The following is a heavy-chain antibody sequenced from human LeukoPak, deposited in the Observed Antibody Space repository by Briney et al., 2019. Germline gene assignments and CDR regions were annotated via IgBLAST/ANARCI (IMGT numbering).Heavy chain of an antibody. J-gene: IGHJ5*02. CDR2: INSDGSST. Sequence: PGGSLRLSCAASGFTFSSYWMHWVRQAPGKGLVWVSRINSDGSSTSYADSVKGRFTISRDNAKNTLYLQMNSLRAEDTAVYYCARGPSSSSWYASWFDPWGQGTLVTVSS. V-gene: IGHV3-74*01. CDR3: ARGPSSSSWYASWFDP. CDR1: GFTFSSYW. D-gene: IGHD6-13*01.